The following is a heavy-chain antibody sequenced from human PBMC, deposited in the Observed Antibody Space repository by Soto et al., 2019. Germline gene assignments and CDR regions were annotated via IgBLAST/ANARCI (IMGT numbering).Heavy chain of an antibody. CDR3: AKATYNWNYFDY. Sequence: GGSLRLSCAASGSTFSSYAMCWARQAPGKGLEWVSAISGSGGSTYYADSVKGRFTISRDNSKNTLYLQMNSLRAEDTAVYYCAKATYNWNYFDYWRQGTLVTVSS. J-gene: IGHJ4*02. CDR1: GSTFSSYA. CDR2: ISGSGGST. D-gene: IGHD1-20*01. V-gene: IGHV3-23*01.